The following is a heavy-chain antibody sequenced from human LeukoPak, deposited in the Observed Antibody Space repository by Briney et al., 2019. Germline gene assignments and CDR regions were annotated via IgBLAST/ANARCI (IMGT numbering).Heavy chain of an antibody. CDR2: INSDGSST. CDR3: ARGLGYCSGGSCVLWDNWFDP. Sequence: PGGSLRLSCAASGFTFSSYEMNWVRQAPGKGLVWVSRINSDGSSTSYADSVKGRFTISRDNAKNTLYLQMNSLRAEDTAVYYCARGLGYCSGGSCVLWDNWFDPWGQGTLVTVSS. CDR1: GFTFSSYE. J-gene: IGHJ5*02. V-gene: IGHV3-74*01. D-gene: IGHD2-15*01.